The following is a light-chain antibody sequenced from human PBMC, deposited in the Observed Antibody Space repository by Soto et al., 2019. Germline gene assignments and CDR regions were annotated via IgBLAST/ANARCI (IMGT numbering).Light chain of an antibody. CDR3: QSHDSSLHGAV. Sequence: QSVLTQPPSVSGAPGQKVTISCTGSSSNIGAGYDVHWYQQLPGTAPKLLIYNNNDRPSGVPDRFSGSKSGTSASLAITGLQAEDEADYYCQSHDSSLHGAVFGGGTKLTVL. CDR1: SSNIGAGYD. V-gene: IGLV1-40*01. J-gene: IGLJ3*02. CDR2: NNN.